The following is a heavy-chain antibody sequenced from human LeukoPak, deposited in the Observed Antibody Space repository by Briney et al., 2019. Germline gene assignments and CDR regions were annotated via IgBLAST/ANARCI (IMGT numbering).Heavy chain of an antibody. D-gene: IGHD3-22*01. CDR1: GGSISSSSYY. CDR3: ARVVVIMYYFDY. Sequence: SETLSLTCTVSGGSISSSSYYWGWIRQPPGKGLEWIGSIYYSGCTYYTPSLKCRVTISVDPSKNPFSLKLSSVTAADTAVHYCARVVVIMYYFDYWGQGTLVTVSS. CDR2: IYYSGCT. V-gene: IGHV4-39*07. J-gene: IGHJ4*02.